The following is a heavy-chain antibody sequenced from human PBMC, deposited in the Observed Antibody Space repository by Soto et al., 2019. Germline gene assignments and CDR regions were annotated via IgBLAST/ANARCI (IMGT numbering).Heavy chain of an antibody. J-gene: IGHJ6*02. V-gene: IGHV4-34*01. CDR3: ARGRLEWLLLGYGVDV. D-gene: IGHD3-3*01. CDR2: INHSGIT. Sequence: QVQVQQWGAGLLKPSETLSLTCAVYGGSFSDYYGTWIRQSPGKGLEWIGEINHSGITYYNPSLKSRVTISVDTYKNQFSLKLRSVTASDTAVYYCARGRLEWLLLGYGVDVWGQGTTGTVSS. CDR1: GGSFSDYY.